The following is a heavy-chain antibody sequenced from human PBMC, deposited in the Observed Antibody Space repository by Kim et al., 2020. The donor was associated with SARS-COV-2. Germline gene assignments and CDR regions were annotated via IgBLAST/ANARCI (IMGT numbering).Heavy chain of an antibody. CDR3: AKSPMMATMGYFDY. J-gene: IGHJ4*02. D-gene: IGHD5-12*01. V-gene: IGHV3-33*06. Sequence: ADSGKGRFTISRDNSKHPLYLQMNSLRAEDTAVYYCAKSPMMATMGYFDYWGQGTLVTVSS.